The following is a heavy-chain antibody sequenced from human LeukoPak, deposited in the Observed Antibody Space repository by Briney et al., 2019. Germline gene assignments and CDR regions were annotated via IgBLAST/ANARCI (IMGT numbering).Heavy chain of an antibody. Sequence: ASVKVSCKASGYIFTSYGISWVRQAPGQGLEWMGWISTNKGNTNYAQRLQCRVTMTADTSTTTAYMELRSLRSDGTAIYYCVRDIQWRFDPWGQGTLVTVSS. CDR3: VRDIQWRFDP. V-gene: IGHV1-18*01. D-gene: IGHD2-8*01. J-gene: IGHJ5*02. CDR1: GYIFTSYG. CDR2: ISTNKGNT.